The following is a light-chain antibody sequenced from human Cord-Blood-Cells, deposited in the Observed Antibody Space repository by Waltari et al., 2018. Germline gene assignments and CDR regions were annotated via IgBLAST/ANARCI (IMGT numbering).Light chain of an antibody. CDR3: QSYDSSLSGVV. J-gene: IGLJ2*01. CDR2: GNS. V-gene: IGLV1-40*01. Sequence: QSVLTQPPSVSGAPGQRVTISCTGCSSNIGAGYAVHWYQQLPGTAPKLLIYGNSNRPSGVPDRFSGSKSGTSASLAITGLQAEDEADYYCQSYDSSLSGVVFGGGTKLTVL. CDR1: SSNIGAGYA.